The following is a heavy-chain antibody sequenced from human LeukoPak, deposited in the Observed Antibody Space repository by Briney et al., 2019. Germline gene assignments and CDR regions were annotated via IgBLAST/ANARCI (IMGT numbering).Heavy chain of an antibody. CDR3: AKDIAYGDEYFDL. J-gene: IGHJ2*01. Sequence: GGSLRLPCVASGYTFDYYAMHWVRQAPGKGLEWVSGISWNSGSIAYVDSVQGRFTISRDNAKNSLYLQMNSLRAEDTALYYCAKDIAYGDEYFDLWGRGTLVTVSS. D-gene: IGHD4-17*01. V-gene: IGHV3-9*01. CDR2: ISWNSGSI. CDR1: GYTFDYYA.